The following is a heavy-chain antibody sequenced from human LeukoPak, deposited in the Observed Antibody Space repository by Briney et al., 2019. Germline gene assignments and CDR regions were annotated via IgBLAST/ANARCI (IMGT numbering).Heavy chain of an antibody. CDR2: IRYDGSNK. CDR1: GFTFSSYG. V-gene: IGHV3-30*02. D-gene: IGHD3-22*01. J-gene: IGHJ4*02. CDR3: AKVPYYYDSSGSYYFDF. Sequence: GGSLRLSCAASGFTFSSYGMHWVRQAPGKGLEWVAFIRYDGSNKYYADSVMGRFTISRDNSKNTLYLQMNSLRAEDTAVYYCAKVPYYYDSSGSYYFDFWGQGTLVTVSS.